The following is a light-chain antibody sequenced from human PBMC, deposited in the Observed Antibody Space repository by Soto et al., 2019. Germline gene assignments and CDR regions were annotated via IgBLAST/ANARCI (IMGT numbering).Light chain of an antibody. CDR2: GAS. CDR1: QSVSSNY. J-gene: IGKJ2*01. CDR3: QQYGSSPYT. Sequence: EIVLTQSPGTLSLSPGERATLSCRASQSVSSNYLAWYQQKPGQAPRLLIYGASNRPTGIPNRFSGSGSGTDFTLTISRLEPEVFEVYYCQQYGSSPYTFGRGTKLEIK. V-gene: IGKV3-20*01.